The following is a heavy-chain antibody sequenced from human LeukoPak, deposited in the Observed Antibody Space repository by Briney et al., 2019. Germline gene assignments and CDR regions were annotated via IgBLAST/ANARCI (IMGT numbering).Heavy chain of an antibody. CDR3: ARVTVVTEDNWFDP. Sequence: PSETLSLTCTVSGGSISSGGYYWSWIRQHPGKGLEWIGYIYYSGSTYYNPSLKSRVTISVHTSKNQFSLKLSSVTAADTAVYYCARVTVVTEDNWFDPWGQGSLVTVSS. D-gene: IGHD4-23*01. CDR2: IYYSGST. J-gene: IGHJ5*02. V-gene: IGHV4-31*03. CDR1: GGSISSGGYY.